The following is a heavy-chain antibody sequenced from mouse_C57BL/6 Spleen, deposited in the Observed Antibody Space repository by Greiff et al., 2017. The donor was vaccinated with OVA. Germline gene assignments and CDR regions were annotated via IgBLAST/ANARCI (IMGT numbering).Heavy chain of an antibody. V-gene: IGHV1-55*01. J-gene: IGHJ2*01. Sequence: QVQLQQPGAELVQPGASVKMSCKASGYTFTSYWITWVKQRPGQGLEWIGDIYPGSGSTNYNEKFKSKATLTVDTSSSTAYMQLSSLTTEDSAVYYCARETGRYFDYWGQGTTLTVSS. D-gene: IGHD4-1*01. CDR2: IYPGSGST. CDR3: ARETGRYFDY. CDR1: GYTFTSYW.